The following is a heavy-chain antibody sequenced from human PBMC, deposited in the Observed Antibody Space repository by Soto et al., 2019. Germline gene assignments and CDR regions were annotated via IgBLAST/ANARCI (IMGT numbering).Heavy chain of an antibody. CDR2: ISYDGSNK. V-gene: IGHV3-30*18. CDR1: GFTFSSNA. J-gene: IGHJ4*02. D-gene: IGHD3-16*01. Sequence: VGSLRLSCAASGFTFSSNAMHWVRQAPGKGLEWVAVISYDGSNKYYADSVKGRFTISRDNSKNTLYLQMNSLTAEDTAVYYCAKGTSIPWGYFDYWGQGTLVTVSS. CDR3: AKGTSIPWGYFDY.